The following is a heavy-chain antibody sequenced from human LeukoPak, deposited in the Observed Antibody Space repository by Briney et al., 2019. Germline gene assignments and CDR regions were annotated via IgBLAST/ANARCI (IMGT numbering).Heavy chain of an antibody. CDR3: AREEYSGSYYFDY. V-gene: IGHV3-23*01. CDR1: GFTFSSYA. D-gene: IGHD1-26*01. Sequence: GGSLRLSCAASGFTFSSYAMNWVRQAPGKGLEWVSGIGSTFSTYYADSVKGRFTISRDNSKNSLYLQMNSLRAEDTAVYYCAREEYSGSYYFDYWGQGTLVTVSS. CDR2: IGSTFST. J-gene: IGHJ4*02.